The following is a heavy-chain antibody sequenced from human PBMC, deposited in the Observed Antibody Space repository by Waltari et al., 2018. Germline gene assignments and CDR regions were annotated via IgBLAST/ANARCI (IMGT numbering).Heavy chain of an antibody. V-gene: IGHV5-51*03. J-gene: IGHJ6*02. CDR3: ARLLPSGSRLPYGMDV. D-gene: IGHD1-26*01. CDR1: GYSFTSYW. Sequence: EVQLVQSGAEVKKPGASLKISCKGSGYSFTSYWIGRVRQMPGKGLEWMGIIYPGDSDTRYSPSFQGQVTISADKSISTAYLQWSSLKASDTAMYYCARLLPSGSRLPYGMDVWGQGTTVTVSS. CDR2: IYPGDSDT.